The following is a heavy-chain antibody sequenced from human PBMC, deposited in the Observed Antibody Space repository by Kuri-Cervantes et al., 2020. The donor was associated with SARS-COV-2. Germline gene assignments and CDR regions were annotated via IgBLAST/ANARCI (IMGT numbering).Heavy chain of an antibody. J-gene: IGHJ4*02. CDR3: ARAHYYYDSSGKTYYFDY. Sequence: LSLTCAASGFTFSSYSMSWVRQAPGKGLEWVSILYSGGSTYYADSVKGRFTISRHNSKNTLYLQMNSLRAEDTAVYYCARAHYYYDSSGKTYYFDYWGQGTLVTVSS. V-gene: IGHV3-53*04. CDR1: GFTFSSYS. CDR2: LYSGGST. D-gene: IGHD3-22*01.